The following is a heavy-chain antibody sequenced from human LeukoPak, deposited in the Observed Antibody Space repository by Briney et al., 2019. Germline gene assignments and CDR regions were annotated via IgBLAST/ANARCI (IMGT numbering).Heavy chain of an antibody. D-gene: IGHD6-19*01. CDR1: GGSISSSYYY. CDR2: IYYSGST. CDR3: ARRLGIAVFDY. J-gene: IGHJ4*02. Sequence: SETLSLTCTVSGGSISSSYYYWGWIRQPPGKGLKLIGSIYYSGSTYYNPSLRSRVTMSVDTSKNQFTLKMSSVTAADTAVYHCARRLGIAVFDYWGQGTLVTVSS. V-gene: IGHV4-39*01.